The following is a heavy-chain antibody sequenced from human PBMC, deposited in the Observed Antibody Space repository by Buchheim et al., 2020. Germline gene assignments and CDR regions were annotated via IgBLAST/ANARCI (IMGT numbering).Heavy chain of an antibody. J-gene: IGHJ4*02. V-gene: IGHV3-7*01. Sequence: EVQLVESGGGLVQPGGSLRLSCAASGFTFSSYWMSWVRQAPGEGLEWVANIKQDGSEKYYVDSVKGRFTISRDNAKNSPYLQMNSLRAEDTAVYYCARGWMDYGDTPYYFDYWGQGTL. CDR1: GFTFSSYW. CDR3: ARGWMDYGDTPYYFDY. CDR2: IKQDGSEK. D-gene: IGHD4-17*01.